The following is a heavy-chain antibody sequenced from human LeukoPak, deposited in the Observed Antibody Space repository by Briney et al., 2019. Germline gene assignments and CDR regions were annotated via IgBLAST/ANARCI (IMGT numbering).Heavy chain of an antibody. V-gene: IGHV1-2*02. CDR3: ARGVNFDWLLNFDY. J-gene: IGHJ4*02. D-gene: IGHD3-9*01. CDR1: GYTFTGYY. Sequence: ASVKVSCKAFGYTFTGYYMHWVRQAPGQGLEWMGWINPNSGGTNYAQKFQGRVTMTRDTSISTAYMELSRLRSDDTAVYYCARGVNFDWLLNFDYWGQGTLVTVSS. CDR2: INPNSGGT.